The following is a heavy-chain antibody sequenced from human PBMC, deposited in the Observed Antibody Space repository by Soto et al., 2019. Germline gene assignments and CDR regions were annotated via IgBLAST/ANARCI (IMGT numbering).Heavy chain of an antibody. CDR1: GESISSSSYY. CDR3: ARQRTTVVTQAYFDH. D-gene: IGHD2-21*02. J-gene: IGHJ4*02. V-gene: IGHV4-39*01. Sequence: KTLSLSCIVSGESISSSSYYWGWIRQPPGKGLEWIGSIYYSGRTYYNPSFKSRVTISIDTSKNQFSLKLSSVTATDTAVYYCARQRTTVVTQAYFDHWGQGALVTVSS. CDR2: IYYSGRT.